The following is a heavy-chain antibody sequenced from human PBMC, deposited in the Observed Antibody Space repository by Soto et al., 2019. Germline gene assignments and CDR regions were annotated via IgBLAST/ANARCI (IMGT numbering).Heavy chain of an antibody. V-gene: IGHV3-30-3*01. CDR1: GFTFSSYA. D-gene: IGHD3-3*01. J-gene: IGHJ6*02. CDR3: ARDRPDTTVLRFLEWQIYGMDV. Sequence: PGGSLRLSCAASGFTFSSYAMHWVRQAPGKGLEWVAVISYDGSNKYYADSVKGRFTISRDNSKNTLYLQMNSLRAEDTAVYYCARDRPDTTVLRFLEWQIYGMDVWGQGTTVTVSS. CDR2: ISYDGSNK.